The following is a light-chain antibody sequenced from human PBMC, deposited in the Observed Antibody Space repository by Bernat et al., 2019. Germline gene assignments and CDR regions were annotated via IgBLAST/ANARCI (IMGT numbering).Light chain of an antibody. CDR3: CSYTTSHTLV. CDR1: SGDVGHYNL. V-gene: IGLV2-23*02. Sequence: QSALTQPASVSGSPGQSITISCTGTSGDVGHYNLVSWYQQHPAKAPKLIIYEVNKRPSGVSYCFSASKSGNTASLTISGLQAEDEADYYCCSYTTSHTLVFGGGTKLTVL. J-gene: IGLJ3*02. CDR2: EVN.